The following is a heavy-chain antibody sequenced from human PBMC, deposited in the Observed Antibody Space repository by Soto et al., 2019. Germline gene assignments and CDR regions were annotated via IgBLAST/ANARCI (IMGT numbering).Heavy chain of an antibody. J-gene: IGHJ4*02. V-gene: IGHV3-15*01. D-gene: IGHD5-18*01. Sequence: EVQLVQSGGGLVKPGGSLRLSCAASGITLSNFWMTWVGQAPGKGLEWVGRIKSKVDGSTTEYGSPVKDRFVISRDDSEHTLDLQMHGLKTEDTAVYYCATPRPGIHGYGYWGQETLVTVSS. CDR1: GITLSNFW. CDR3: ATPRPGIHGYGY. CDR2: IKSKVDGSTT.